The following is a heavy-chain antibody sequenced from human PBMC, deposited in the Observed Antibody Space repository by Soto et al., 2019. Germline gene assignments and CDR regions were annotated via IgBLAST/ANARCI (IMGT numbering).Heavy chain of an antibody. CDR2: MNPNSGNT. V-gene: IGHV1-8*01. Sequence: QVQLVQPGAEVKKPGSSVKVSCKASGYTFTSYDINWVRQATGQGLEWMGWMNPNSGNTGYAQKFQGRVTMTRNTSISTDYMELSNLRSEDTAVYYCARQYCSSTSCYGGDFDYWGQGTLVTVSS. CDR3: ARQYCSSTSCYGGDFDY. CDR1: GYTFTSYD. D-gene: IGHD2-2*01. J-gene: IGHJ4*02.